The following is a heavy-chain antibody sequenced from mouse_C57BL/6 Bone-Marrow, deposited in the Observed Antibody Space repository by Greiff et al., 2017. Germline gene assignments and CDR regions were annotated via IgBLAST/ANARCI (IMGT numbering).Heavy chain of an antibody. D-gene: IGHD1-1*02. J-gene: IGHJ3*01. V-gene: IGHV5-4*01. CDR2: ISDGGSYT. Sequence: EVHLVESGGGLVKPGGSLKLSCAASGFTFSSYAMSWVRQTPEKRLEWVATISDGGSYTYYPDNVKGRFTISRDNAKNNLYLQMSHLKSEDTAMYYCARECGGYPWPWFAYWGQGTLVTVSA. CDR1: GFTFSSYA. CDR3: ARECGGYPWPWFAY.